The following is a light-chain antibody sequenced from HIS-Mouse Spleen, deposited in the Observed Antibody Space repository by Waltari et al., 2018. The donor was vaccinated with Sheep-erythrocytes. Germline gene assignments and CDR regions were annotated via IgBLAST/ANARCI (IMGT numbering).Light chain of an antibody. Sequence: EIVMTQSPATLSVSPGERAPLPCRASQSVSSNLAWYQQKPGQAPRLLIYGASTRATGIPARFSGSGSGTEFTLTISSMQSEDFAVYYCQQYNNWPPGTFGQGTKLEIK. CDR2: GAS. V-gene: IGKV3-15*01. CDR1: QSVSSN. J-gene: IGKJ2*02. CDR3: QQYNNWPPGT.